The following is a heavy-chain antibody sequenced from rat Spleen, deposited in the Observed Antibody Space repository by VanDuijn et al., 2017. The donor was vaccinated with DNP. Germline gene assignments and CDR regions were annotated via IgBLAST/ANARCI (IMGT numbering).Heavy chain of an antibody. Sequence: QVQLKESGPGLVQPSQTLSLTCTVSGFSLTSYGVNWVRQPPGKGLEWIATISSTGSTFYNSALKSRLTISRDTSKSQVFLRMNSLQTEDTAIYFCTRDDTIVAIWYWGQGVMVTVSS. V-gene: IGHV2S12*01. CDR1: GFSLTSYG. J-gene: IGHJ2*01. CDR2: ISSTGST. D-gene: IGHD1-2*01. CDR3: TRDDTIVAIWY.